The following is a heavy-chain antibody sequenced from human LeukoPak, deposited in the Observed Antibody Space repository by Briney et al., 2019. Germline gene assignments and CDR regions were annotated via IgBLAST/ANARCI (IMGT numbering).Heavy chain of an antibody. CDR2: MNPNSGNT. CDR3: VVTTVVTPINWYFDL. CDR1: GYTFTSYD. J-gene: IGHJ2*01. V-gene: IGHV1-8*01. D-gene: IGHD4-23*01. Sequence: ASVKVSCKASGYTFTSYDINWVRQATGQGLEWMGWMNPNSGNTGCAQKFQGRVTMTRNTSISTAYMELSSLRSEDTAVYYCVVTTVVTPINWYFDLWGRGTLVTVSS.